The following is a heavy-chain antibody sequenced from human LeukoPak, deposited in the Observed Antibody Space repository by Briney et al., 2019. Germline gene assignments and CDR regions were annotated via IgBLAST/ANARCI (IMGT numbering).Heavy chain of an antibody. V-gene: IGHV4-59*01. D-gene: IGHD6-25*01. J-gene: IGHJ4*02. Sequence: SETLPLTCTVSGGSISSYYWSWIRQPPGKGLEWIANIYHTGSTNYNPSLSSRVTISIDTAKNQFSMKLTSVTAADTAVYYCARRGRNSSGWQDYLWGQGTLVTVSS. CDR2: IYHTGST. CDR3: ARRGRNSSGWQDYL. CDR1: GGSISSYY.